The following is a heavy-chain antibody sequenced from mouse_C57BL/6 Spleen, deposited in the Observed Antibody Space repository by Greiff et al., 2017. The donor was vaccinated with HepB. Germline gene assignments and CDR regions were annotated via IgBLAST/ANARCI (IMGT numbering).Heavy chain of an antibody. D-gene: IGHD1-1*01. J-gene: IGHJ2*01. CDR1: GFTFSDYG. V-gene: IGHV5-17*01. CDR3: ARTVTTVVAPGY. CDR2: ISSGSSTI. Sequence: DVKLVESGGGLVKPGGSLKLSCAASGFTFSDYGMHWVRQAPEKGLEWVAYISSGSSTIYYADTVKGRFTISRDNAKNTLFLQMTSLRSEDTAMYYCARTVTTVVAPGYWGQGTTLTVSS.